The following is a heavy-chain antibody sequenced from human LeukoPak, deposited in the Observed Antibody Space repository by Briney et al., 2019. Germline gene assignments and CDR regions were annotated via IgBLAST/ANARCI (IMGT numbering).Heavy chain of an antibody. J-gene: IGHJ5*02. D-gene: IGHD6-19*01. Sequence: SETLSLTCTVSGGSISSGDYHWNWIRQSPGKGLEWIGFIHDSGSTYYNPSLKSRLTISVDMSKKQISLKLSSVTAADTAVYYCARTPQQWLVPWFDPWGQGTLVTVSS. CDR3: ARTPQQWLVPWFDP. V-gene: IGHV4-30-4*01. CDR2: IHDSGST. CDR1: GGSISSGDYH.